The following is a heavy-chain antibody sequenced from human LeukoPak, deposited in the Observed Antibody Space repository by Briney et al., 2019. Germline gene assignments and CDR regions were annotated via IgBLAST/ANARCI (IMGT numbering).Heavy chain of an antibody. CDR3: ARAITMVRGVIITGFDY. Sequence: PSETLSLTCTVSGGSISSSSYYWGWIRQPAGKGLEWIGSIYYSGSTYYNPSLKSRVTISVDTSKNQFSLKLSSVTAADTAVYYCARAITMVRGVIITGFDYWGQGTLVTVSS. CDR1: GGSISSSSYY. D-gene: IGHD3-10*01. V-gene: IGHV4-39*01. CDR2: IYYSGST. J-gene: IGHJ4*02.